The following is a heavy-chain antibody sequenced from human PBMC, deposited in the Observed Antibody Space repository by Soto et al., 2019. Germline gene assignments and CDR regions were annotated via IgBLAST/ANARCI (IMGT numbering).Heavy chain of an antibody. V-gene: IGHV4-59*01. Sequence: PSETLSLTCTVSGGSISIYYWSLIRQPPGKGLEWIGYIYYSGSTNYNPSLKSRVTISVDTSKNQFSLKLSSVTAADTAVYYCARSTYYDFWSGDGWLDPWGQGTLVTV. CDR2: IYYSGST. J-gene: IGHJ5*02. CDR1: GGSISIYY. CDR3: ARSTYYDFWSGDGWLDP. D-gene: IGHD3-3*01.